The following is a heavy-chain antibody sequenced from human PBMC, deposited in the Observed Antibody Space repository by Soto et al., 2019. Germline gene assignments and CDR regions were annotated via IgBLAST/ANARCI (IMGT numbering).Heavy chain of an antibody. CDR2: IYPGDSDT. J-gene: IGHJ4*02. Sequence: GESLKISCKGSGYSFTSYWIGWVRQMPGKGLEWMGIIYPGDSDTRYSPSFQGQVTISADKSISTAYLQWSSLKASDTAMYYCATLEAGSSSSPPYYFDYWGQGTLVTVSS. CDR1: GYSFTSYW. CDR3: ATLEAGSSSSPPYYFDY. D-gene: IGHD6-6*01. V-gene: IGHV5-51*01.